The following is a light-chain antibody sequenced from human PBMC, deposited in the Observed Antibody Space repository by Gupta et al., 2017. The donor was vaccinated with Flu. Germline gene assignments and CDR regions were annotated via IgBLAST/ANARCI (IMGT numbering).Light chain of an antibody. CDR1: SSNIGAGYD. V-gene: IGLV1-40*01. Sequence: SVLTQPPSVSGAPGQRVTISCTGSSSNIGAGYDVHWYQQLPGTAPKLLIYGNNNRPSGVPDRFSGSKSGTSASLAITGLQTEEEADYYCQAYDSSLSGVFGGGTKLTVL. J-gene: IGLJ3*02. CDR2: GNN. CDR3: QAYDSSLSGV.